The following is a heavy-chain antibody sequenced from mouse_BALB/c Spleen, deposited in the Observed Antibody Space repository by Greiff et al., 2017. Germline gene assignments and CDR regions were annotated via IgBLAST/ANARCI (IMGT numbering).Heavy chain of an antibody. D-gene: IGHD1-2*01. CDR2: ISTYSGNT. Sequence: QVQLQQSGPELVRPGVSVKISCTGSGYTFTDYSMHWVQQSHAKRLEWIGVISTYSGNTNYNQKVKGKATMTVDKSSSTAYMKLARLTSEDSAIYSCAREEVTTADYFDDWGPGTTLTVSS. CDR3: AREEVTTADYFDD. CDR1: GYTFTDYS. V-gene: IGHV1-67*01. J-gene: IGHJ2*01.